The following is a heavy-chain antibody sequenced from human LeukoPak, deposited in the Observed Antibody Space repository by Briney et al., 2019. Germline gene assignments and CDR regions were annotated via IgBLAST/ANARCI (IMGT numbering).Heavy chain of an antibody. CDR1: GFTFSSYS. D-gene: IGHD3-22*01. CDR2: ISSSRSTI. J-gene: IGHJ6*03. CDR3: AREYYDSSGYYPVPYYYYMDV. V-gene: IGHV3-48*01. Sequence: PGGSLRLSCAASGFTFSSYSMNWVRQAPGEGLEWVSYISSSRSTIYYADSVKGRFTISRDNAKNSLYLQMNSLRAEDTAVYYCAREYYDSSGYYPVPYYYYMDVWGKGTTVTVSS.